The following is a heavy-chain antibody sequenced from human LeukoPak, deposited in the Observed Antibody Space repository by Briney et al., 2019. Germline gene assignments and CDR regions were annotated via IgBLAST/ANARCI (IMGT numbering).Heavy chain of an antibody. CDR2: IYYSGST. V-gene: IGHV4-59*01. Sequence: MSSETLSLTCTVSGGSISSYYWSWIRQPPGKGLEWIGYIYYSGSTNYNPSLKSRVTISVDTSKNQFSLKLSSVTAADTAVYYCARSIGGSSWYRPLYYGMDVWGQGTTVTVSS. CDR1: GGSISSYY. CDR3: ARSIGGSSWYRPLYYGMDV. J-gene: IGHJ6*02. D-gene: IGHD6-13*01.